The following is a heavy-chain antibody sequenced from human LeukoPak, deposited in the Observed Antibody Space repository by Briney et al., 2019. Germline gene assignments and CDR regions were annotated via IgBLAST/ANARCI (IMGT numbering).Heavy chain of an antibody. CDR3: AKGYYGSGSYGWFDY. CDR2: ISGSGGST. CDR1: GFTFSSYA. V-gene: IGHV3-23*01. J-gene: IGHJ4*02. D-gene: IGHD3-10*01. Sequence: GGTLRLSCAASGFTFSSYAMSWVRQAPGKGLEWVSAISGSGGSTYYADSVKGRFTISRDNSKNTLFLQMNSLRAEDTAVYYCAKGYYGSGSYGWFDYWGQGTLVTVSS.